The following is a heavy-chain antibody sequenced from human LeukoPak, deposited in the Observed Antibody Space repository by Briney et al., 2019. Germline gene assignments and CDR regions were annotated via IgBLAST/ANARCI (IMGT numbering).Heavy chain of an antibody. D-gene: IGHD4-23*01. Sequence: PSETLSLTCTVSGVSISNYYWSWIRQPAGKGLEWIGRINTSGSTNCNPSLKSRVTMSVDTPKNQFSLKLTSVTAADTAVYYCAREIATSGGNSRALDYWGQGTLVTVSS. J-gene: IGHJ4*02. CDR2: INTSGST. V-gene: IGHV4-4*07. CDR3: AREIATSGGNSRALDY. CDR1: GVSISNYY.